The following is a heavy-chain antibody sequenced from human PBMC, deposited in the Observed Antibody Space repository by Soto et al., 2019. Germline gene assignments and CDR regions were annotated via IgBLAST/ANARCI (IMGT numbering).Heavy chain of an antibody. CDR2: IIPIFGTA. CDR1: GGTFSSDA. D-gene: IGHD4-17*01. CDR3: ASTVTNYYGMDV. Sequence: SLQVTCKASGGTFSSDAISWVRQAPGQGLEWMGGIIPIFGTANYAQKFQGRVTITADESTSTAYMELSSLRSEDTAVYYCASTVTNYYGMDVWGQGTTVPVSS. J-gene: IGHJ6*02. V-gene: IGHV1-69*13.